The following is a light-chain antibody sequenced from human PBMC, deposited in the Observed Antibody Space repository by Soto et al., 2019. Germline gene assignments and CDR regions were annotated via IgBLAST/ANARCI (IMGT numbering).Light chain of an antibody. Sequence: DIQMTQSPSSLSASVGDRVTITCRASQSISNYLNWHQHKAGEAPKLLIYAASSLQSGVPSRFSGSGSGTDFTLTINSLQPEDFATYYCQQSYATPYTFGLGTKLEI. CDR3: QQSYATPYT. CDR1: QSISNY. V-gene: IGKV1-39*01. J-gene: IGKJ2*01. CDR2: AAS.